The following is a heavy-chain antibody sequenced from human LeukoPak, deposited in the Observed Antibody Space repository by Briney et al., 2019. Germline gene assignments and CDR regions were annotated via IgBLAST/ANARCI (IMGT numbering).Heavy chain of an antibody. CDR3: ARDRVTMVRGVNYYFDY. Sequence: PGRSLRLSCAASGFTFSRFGMHWVRQAPGKGLEWVAVFSYNGINKDYAGSVKGRFTISRDNAKNSLYLQMNSLRAEDTAVYYCARDRVTMVRGVNYYFDYWGQGTPVTVSS. CDR2: FSYNGINK. J-gene: IGHJ4*02. CDR1: GFTFSRFG. D-gene: IGHD3-10*01. V-gene: IGHV3-33*05.